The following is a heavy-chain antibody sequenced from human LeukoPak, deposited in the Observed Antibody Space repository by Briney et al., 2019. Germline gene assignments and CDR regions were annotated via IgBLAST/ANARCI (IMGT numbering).Heavy chain of an antibody. D-gene: IGHD6-13*01. V-gene: IGHV4-4*07. CDR2: IYTSGST. CDR3: ARSYSSSWTSFDY. J-gene: IGHJ4*02. CDR1: GGSTSSYY. Sequence: SETLSLTCTFSGGSTSSYYWNWIRQPAGKGLEWIGRIYTSGSTNYNPSLKSRVTMSVDTSKNQFSLKLSSVTAADTAVYYCARSYSSSWTSFDYWGQGSLVTVSS.